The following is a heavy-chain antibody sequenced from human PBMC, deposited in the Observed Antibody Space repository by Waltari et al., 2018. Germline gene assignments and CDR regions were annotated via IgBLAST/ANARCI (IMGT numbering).Heavy chain of an antibody. Sequence: QVQLVQSGAEVKKPGSSVKVSCKASGGTFSSYAISWVRQAPGQGLEWMGGIIPIRGIANCAQKFQGRVTITEDESTSTAYMELSSLRSEDTAVYYCARDRDFWSGYQNWYFDLWGRGTLVTVSS. CDR2: IIPIRGIA. V-gene: IGHV1-69*04. CDR1: GGTFSSYA. D-gene: IGHD3-3*01. J-gene: IGHJ2*01. CDR3: ARDRDFWSGYQNWYFDL.